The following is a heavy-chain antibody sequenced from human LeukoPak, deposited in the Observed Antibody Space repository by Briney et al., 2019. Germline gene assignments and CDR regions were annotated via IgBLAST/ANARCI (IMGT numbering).Heavy chain of an antibody. Sequence: GGSLRLSCAASGFTFDDYAMHWARQAPGKGLEWVSHISGDGGSTYYADSVKGRFTISRDNSKNSLYLQMNSLRTEDTALYYCANSDYGSFDYWGQGTLVTVSS. CDR1: GFTFDDYA. CDR3: ANSDYGSFDY. J-gene: IGHJ4*02. D-gene: IGHD4/OR15-4a*01. CDR2: ISGDGGST. V-gene: IGHV3-43*02.